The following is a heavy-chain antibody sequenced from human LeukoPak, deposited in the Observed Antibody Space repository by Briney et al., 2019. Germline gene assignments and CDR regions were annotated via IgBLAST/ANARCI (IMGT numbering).Heavy chain of an antibody. Sequence: KPSETLSLTCTVSGGSISSSSYYWGWIRQPPGKGLEWIGSIYYSGSTYYNPSLKSRVTISVDTSKNQFSLQLNSVTPEDTAVYYCARDPDSSGYSVFDYWGQGTLVTVSS. CDR3: ARDPDSSGYSVFDY. V-gene: IGHV4-39*07. J-gene: IGHJ4*02. CDR1: GGSISSSSYY. CDR2: IYYSGST. D-gene: IGHD3-22*01.